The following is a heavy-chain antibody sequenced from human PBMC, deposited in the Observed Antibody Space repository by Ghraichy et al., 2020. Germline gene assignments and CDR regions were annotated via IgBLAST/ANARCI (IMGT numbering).Heavy chain of an antibody. D-gene: IGHD6-6*01. J-gene: IGHJ6*02. CDR3: ARGRSSSFYYYYYGMDV. CDR2: IYYSGST. V-gene: IGHV4-59*01. Sequence: TLSLTCTVSGGSISSYYWSWIRQPPGKGLEWIGYIYYSGSTNYNPSLKSRVTISVDTSKNQFSLKLSSVTAADTAVYYCARGRSSSFYYYYYGMDVWGQGTTVTVSS. CDR1: GGSISSYY.